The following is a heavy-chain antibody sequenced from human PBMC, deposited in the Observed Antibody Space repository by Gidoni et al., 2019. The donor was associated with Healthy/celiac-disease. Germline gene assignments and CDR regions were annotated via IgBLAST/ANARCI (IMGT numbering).Heavy chain of an antibody. CDR3: ARGGGSSPGRLRGAFDI. CDR1: GGSISSGGYS. D-gene: IGHD3-10*01. J-gene: IGHJ3*02. CDR2: IYHSGST. Sequence: QLQLQESGSGLVKPSQTLSLTCAVSGGSISSGGYSWSWIRQPPGKGLEWIGYIYHSGSTYYNPSLKSRVTISVDRSKNQFSLKLSSVTAADTAVYYCARGGGSSPGRLRGAFDIWGQGTMVTVSS. V-gene: IGHV4-30-2*01.